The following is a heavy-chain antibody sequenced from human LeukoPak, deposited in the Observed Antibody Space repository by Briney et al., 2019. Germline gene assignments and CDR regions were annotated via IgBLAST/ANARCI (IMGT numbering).Heavy chain of an antibody. CDR3: ARDRNPSWELLSWFDP. D-gene: IGHD1-26*01. V-gene: IGHV3-23*01. CDR1: GFTFTTYA. Sequence: GGSLRLSCAASGFTFTTYAMSWVRQAPGKGLEWVSAIGGGGAYTRYADSVKGRFTISRDNSKNTLYLQMNSLRAEDTAVYYCARDRNPSWELLSWFDPWGQGTLVTVSS. CDR2: IGGGGAYT. J-gene: IGHJ5*02.